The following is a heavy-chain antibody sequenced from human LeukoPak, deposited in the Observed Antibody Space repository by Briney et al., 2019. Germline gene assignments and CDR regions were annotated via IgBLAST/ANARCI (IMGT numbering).Heavy chain of an antibody. D-gene: IGHD2-8*02. J-gene: IGHJ4*02. Sequence: PGGSLRLSCAASGLTSSDYYMSWVRQTPGRGLECVSYISSSGSNIYYADSVKGRFTISRDNAKSSLYLQMNSLRVEDTAVYYCARDLDWCFDSWGQGVVVTVSS. CDR2: ISSSGSNI. CDR1: GLTSSDYY. V-gene: IGHV3-11*01. CDR3: ARDLDWCFDS.